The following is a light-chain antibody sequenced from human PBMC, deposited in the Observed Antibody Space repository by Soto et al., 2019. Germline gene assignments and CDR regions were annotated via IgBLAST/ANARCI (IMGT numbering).Light chain of an antibody. V-gene: IGKV1-5*03. CDR2: KAS. CDR3: QQYESFPRT. CDR1: QSINNW. J-gene: IGKJ1*01. Sequence: DIQMTQSPSTLSASVGDRVTITCRASQSINNWLAWYQQKPGKAHKLFIFKASTLESGVPSRFSGSGSGTEFTLSISSLQPDDFATYFCQQYESFPRTFGQGTKVEIK.